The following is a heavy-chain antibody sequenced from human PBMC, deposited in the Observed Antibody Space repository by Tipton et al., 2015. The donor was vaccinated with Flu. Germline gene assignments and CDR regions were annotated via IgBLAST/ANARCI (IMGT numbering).Heavy chain of an antibody. V-gene: IGHV3-7*01. CDR2: INQDASEI. J-gene: IGHJ4*02. CDR1: GFTFSGYW. D-gene: IGHD5-12*01. CDR3: ARLRGGYDFDY. Sequence: SLRLSCEASGFTFSGYWMSWVRQAPGKGLEWVAKINQDASEIDYLDSVKGRFTVSRDNAKNSLYLQVNSLRDEDTAVYYCARLRGGYDFDYRGQGTLVTFSS.